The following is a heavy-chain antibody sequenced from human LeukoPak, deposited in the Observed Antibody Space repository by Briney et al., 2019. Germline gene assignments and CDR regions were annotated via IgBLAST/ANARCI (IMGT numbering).Heavy chain of an antibody. CDR2: ISSSSSTI. CDR3: ARDVSAFDY. J-gene: IGHJ4*02. V-gene: IGHV3-48*04. CDR1: GFTFSSYS. Sequence: PGGSLRLSCAASGFTFSSYSMNWVRQAPGKGLEWVSYISSSSSTIYYADSVKGRFTISRDNAKNSLDLQMNSLRADDTAVYYCARDVSAFDYWGQGTLVTVSS.